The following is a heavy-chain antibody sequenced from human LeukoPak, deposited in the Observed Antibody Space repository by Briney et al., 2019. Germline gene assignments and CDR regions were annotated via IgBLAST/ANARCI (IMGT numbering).Heavy chain of an antibody. J-gene: IGHJ4*02. CDR2: ISCDGSNK. V-gene: IGHV3-30*18. D-gene: IGHD4-11*01. CDR1: GFTFSSYG. Sequence: GRSLRLSCAASGFTFSSYGMHWVRQAPGKGLEWVAVISCDGSNKYYADSVKGRFTISRDNSKNTLYLQMNSLRAEDTAVYYCAKDLATTVTTLNFDYWGQRTLVTVSS. CDR3: AKDLATTVTTLNFDY.